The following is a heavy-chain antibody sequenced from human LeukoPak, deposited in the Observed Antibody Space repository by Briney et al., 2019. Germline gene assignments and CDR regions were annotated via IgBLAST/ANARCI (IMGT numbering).Heavy chain of an antibody. CDR3: ARVRGDSSGDY. D-gene: IGHD3-22*01. CDR2: ISYSGST. CDR1: GGSITSGSYY. Sequence: SETLSLTCTVSGGSITSGSYYWSWLRQHPGKGLEWIGYISYSGSTYSNPSLKSRLTISLGTSKNHFSLKLSSVTAADTAVYYCARVRGDSSGDYWGQGTLVSVSS. V-gene: IGHV4-31*03. J-gene: IGHJ4*02.